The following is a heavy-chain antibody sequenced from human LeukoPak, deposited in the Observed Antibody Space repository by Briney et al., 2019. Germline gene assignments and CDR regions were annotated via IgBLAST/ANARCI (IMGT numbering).Heavy chain of an antibody. CDR1: GYTFTSYG. V-gene: IGHV1-18*01. CDR2: ISAYNGNT. Sequence: RASVTVSCTASGYTFTSYGISWVRQAPGQGLEWMGWISAYNGNTNYAQKLQGRVTMTTDTSTSTAYMELRSLRSDDTAVYYCARDGRAAAYDWDIDYWGQGTLVTVSS. CDR3: ARDGRAAAYDWDIDY. J-gene: IGHJ4*02. D-gene: IGHD6-13*01.